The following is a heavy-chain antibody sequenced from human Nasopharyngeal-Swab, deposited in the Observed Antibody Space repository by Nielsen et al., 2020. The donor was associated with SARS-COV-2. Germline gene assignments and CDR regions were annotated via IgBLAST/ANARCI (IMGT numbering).Heavy chain of an antibody. CDR3: ASGQCINGVCNPTDGLDV. J-gene: IGHJ6*02. D-gene: IGHD2-8*01. CDR2: ITPFNGTA. CDR1: GFSITYRS. V-gene: IGHV1-45*02. Sequence: SVKVSCKASGFSITYRSLHWMRQAPGQALEWMGWITPFNGTAKYAQKFQGRVSITRDGPRTTASLELSSLRPDDTAMYFCASGQCINGVCNPTDGLDVWGQGTSVTVS.